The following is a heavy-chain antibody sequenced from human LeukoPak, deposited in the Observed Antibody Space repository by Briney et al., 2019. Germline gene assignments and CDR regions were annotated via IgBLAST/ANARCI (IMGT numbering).Heavy chain of an antibody. V-gene: IGHV3-7*01. D-gene: IGHD2-8*01. CDR2: IKQDGSEK. CDR3: ARADLRGYFVLMVYEGGNFDY. Sequence: GGSLRLSCAASGFSFSSYWMSWVRQAPGKGREWVANIKQDGSEKYYVDSVKGRFTISRDNAKNSLYLQMNSLRAEDTAVYYCARADLRGYFVLMVYEGGNFDYWGQGTLVTVSS. CDR1: GFSFSSYW. J-gene: IGHJ4*02.